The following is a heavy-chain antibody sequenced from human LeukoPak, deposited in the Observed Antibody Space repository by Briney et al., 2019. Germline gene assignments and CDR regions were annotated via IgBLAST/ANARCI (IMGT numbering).Heavy chain of an antibody. Sequence: GTSPRLSCAAFGFTFDDYAMHWVRQAPGKGLEWVSGISWNSGSIGYADSVKGRFTISRDNAKNSLYLQMNSLRAEDTALYYCAKDISPVSRRHSSVTSPAFDIWGQGTMVTVSS. CDR2: ISWNSGSI. D-gene: IGHD6-19*01. J-gene: IGHJ3*02. CDR1: GFTFDDYA. V-gene: IGHV3-9*01. CDR3: AKDISPVSRRHSSVTSPAFDI.